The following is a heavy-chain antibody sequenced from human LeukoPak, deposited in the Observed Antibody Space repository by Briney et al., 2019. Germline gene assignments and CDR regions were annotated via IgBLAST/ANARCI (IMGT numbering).Heavy chain of an antibody. CDR1: GYSISRGYS. D-gene: IGHD3-10*01. Sequence: PSETLSLTCAVPGYSISRGYSWGWIRQPPGKGLEWIGNLYHSGNTYYNPSLKSRATISADTSKNQFSLRLSSVTAADTAVYYCAREEFRRDFDYWGQGTRVTVSS. CDR3: AREEFRRDFDY. CDR2: LYHSGNT. J-gene: IGHJ4*02. V-gene: IGHV4-38-2*02.